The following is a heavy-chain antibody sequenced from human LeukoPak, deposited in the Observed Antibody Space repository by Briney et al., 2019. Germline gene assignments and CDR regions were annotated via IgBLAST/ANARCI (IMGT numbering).Heavy chain of an antibody. J-gene: IGHJ4*02. CDR2: IYYSGNT. CDR1: GGSISSSSYY. CDR3: TRANGYGLIDY. V-gene: IGHV4-39*07. Sequence: SETLSLTCTVSGGSISSSSYYWGWIRQPPGKGLEWIGSIYYSGNTYYNPSLKSRVTISVDTSKNQFSLKLFSVTAADTAMYYCTRANGYGLIDYWGQGTLVTVSS. D-gene: IGHD3-10*01.